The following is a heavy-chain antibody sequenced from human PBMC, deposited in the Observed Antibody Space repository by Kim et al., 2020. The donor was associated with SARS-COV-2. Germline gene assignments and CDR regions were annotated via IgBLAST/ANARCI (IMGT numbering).Heavy chain of an antibody. Sequence: GGSLRLSCVASGFTFMSYGMSWVRQAPGKGLEWGSGIIGSGGSTNYADSVKGRFTISRYNSKNTLDLQMNSLRAEDTALYYCAKDFASDYWGQGPLDTVSS. J-gene: IGHJ4*02. CDR2: IIGSGGST. CDR1: GFTFMSYG. D-gene: IGHD3-3*01. CDR3: AKDFASDY. V-gene: IGHV3-23*01.